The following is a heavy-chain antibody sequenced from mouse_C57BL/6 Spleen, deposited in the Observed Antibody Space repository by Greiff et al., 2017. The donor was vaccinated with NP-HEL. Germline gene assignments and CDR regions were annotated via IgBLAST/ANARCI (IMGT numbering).Heavy chain of an antibody. CDR2: IYPGGGYT. Sequence: QVQLKQSGAELVRPGTSVKMSCKASGYTFTNYWIGWAEQRPGHGLEWIGDIYPGGGYTNYNEKFKGKATLTADKSSSTAYMQFSSLTSEDTAIYYCARSGGASFDYWGQGTTLTVSS. J-gene: IGHJ2*01. V-gene: IGHV1-63*01. CDR3: ARSGGASFDY. CDR1: GYTFTNYW.